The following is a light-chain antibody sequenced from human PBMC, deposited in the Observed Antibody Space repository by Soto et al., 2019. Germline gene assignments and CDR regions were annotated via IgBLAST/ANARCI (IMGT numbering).Light chain of an antibody. J-gene: IGLJ1*01. V-gene: IGLV2-14*03. CDR2: EVN. CDR3: SSLTNINPQV. CDR1: SSDIGTYNY. Sequence: QSVLTQPASVSGSPGQSITISCTGTSSDIGTYNYVSWYQQHPGNVPKLIIYEVNNRPTGVSYRFSGSKSANTASLTISGLRAEDEADYYYSSLTNINPQVLGHGTKVTVL.